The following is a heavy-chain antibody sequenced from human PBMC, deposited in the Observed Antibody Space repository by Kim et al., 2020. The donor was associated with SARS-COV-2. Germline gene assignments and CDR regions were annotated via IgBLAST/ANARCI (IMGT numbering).Heavy chain of an antibody. CDR1: GFTFSSYA. CDR2: ICSGGSST. D-gene: IGHD1-1*01. CDR3: AKWGLGPRAGTGFDP. J-gene: IGHJ5*02. V-gene: IGHV3-23*03. Sequence: GGSLRLSCAASGFTFSSYAMSWVRQAPGKGLEWVSVICSGGSSTYYADSVKGRFTISRDNSKNTLYLQMNSLRAEDTAVYYCAKWGLGPRAGTGFDPWGQGTLVTVSS.